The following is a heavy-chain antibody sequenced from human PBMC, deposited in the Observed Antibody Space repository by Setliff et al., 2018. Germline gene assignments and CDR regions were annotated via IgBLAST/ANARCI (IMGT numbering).Heavy chain of an antibody. D-gene: IGHD3-3*01. CDR2: ISATGADNYI. CDR3: ARMTGFFYVDA. J-gene: IGHJ6*03. Sequence: GGSLRLSCGVSGIVFSNYNMNWVRQAPGKGLEWVSSISATGADNYIKYADSVKGRFTISRDNANNLLYLQMDSLRAEDTAVYYCARMTGFFYVDAWGNGTTVTVSS. CDR1: GIVFSNYN. V-gene: IGHV3-21*04.